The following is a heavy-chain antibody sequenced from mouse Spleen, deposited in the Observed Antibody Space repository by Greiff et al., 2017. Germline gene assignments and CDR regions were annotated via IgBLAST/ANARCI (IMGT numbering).Heavy chain of an antibody. CDR2: ISNGGGST. J-gene: IGHJ3*01. Sequence: EVQVVESGGGLVQPGGSLKLSCATSGFTFSDYYMYWVRQTPEKRLEWVAYISNGGGSTYYPDTVKGRFTISRDNAKNTLYLQMSRLKSEDTAMYYCARRDGSSGGFAYWGQGTLVTVSA. CDR3: ARRDGSSGGFAY. V-gene: IGHV5-12*02. CDR1: GFTFSDYY. D-gene: IGHD1-1*01.